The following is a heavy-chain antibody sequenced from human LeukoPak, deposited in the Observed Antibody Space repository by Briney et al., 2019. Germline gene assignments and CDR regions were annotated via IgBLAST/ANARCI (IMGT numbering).Heavy chain of an antibody. D-gene: IGHD3-3*01. CDR3: ARARGIRFLEGYMDV. CDR1: GGSISSSSYY. Sequence: SETLSLPCTVSGGSISSSSYYWGWIRQPPGEGLEWIGSIYYSGSTYYNPSLKSRVTISVDTSKNQFSLKLSSVTAADTAVYYCARARGIRFLEGYMDVWGKGTTVTVSS. V-gene: IGHV4-39*07. J-gene: IGHJ6*03. CDR2: IYYSGST.